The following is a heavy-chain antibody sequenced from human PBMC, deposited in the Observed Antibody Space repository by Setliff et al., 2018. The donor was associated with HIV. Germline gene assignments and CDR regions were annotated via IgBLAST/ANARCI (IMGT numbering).Heavy chain of an antibody. CDR2: IQISGST. J-gene: IGHJ6*03. CDR1: ADSLDGYY. D-gene: IGHD1-7*01. Sequence: SETLSLTCTVSADSLDGYYWAWIRQPAGKGLEWIGRIQISGSTDSKPSLMSRVTMSLDASKNQFSLRLISVTPADTGVYYCARVNGIELSVHYYFMDVWGKGTTVTVSS. CDR3: ARVNGIELSVHYYFMDV. V-gene: IGHV4-4*07.